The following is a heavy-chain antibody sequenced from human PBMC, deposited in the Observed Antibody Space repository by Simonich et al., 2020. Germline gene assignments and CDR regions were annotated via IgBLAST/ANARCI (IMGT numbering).Heavy chain of an antibody. CDR2: ISSSSSYI. Sequence: GGGLVKPGGSLRLSCAASGFTFSSYSMNWVRQAPGKGLEWVSSISSSSSYIYYADSVKGRFTISRDNAKNSLYLQMNSLRAEDTAVYYCARDTSYYGSGSYYFDYWVQGTLVTVSS. J-gene: IGHJ4*02. V-gene: IGHV3-21*01. CDR1: GFTFSSYS. D-gene: IGHD3-10*01. CDR3: ARDTSYYGSGSYYFDY.